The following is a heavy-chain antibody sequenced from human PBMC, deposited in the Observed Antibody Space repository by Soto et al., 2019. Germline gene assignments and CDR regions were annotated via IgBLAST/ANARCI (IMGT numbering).Heavy chain of an antibody. CDR1: GYIFVNYG. Sequence: QVHLVQSGDEVKKPGASVKVSCKASGYIFVNYGIAWVRQAPGQGLEWMGWISPYTGNTHSATKVQGRLTMTTDTSTRTADMDLGSLTSDDTAVYYCVMVDNYVTPTPQDVWGQGTTVTVSS. V-gene: IGHV1-18*01. CDR3: VMVDNYVTPTPQDV. J-gene: IGHJ6*02. CDR2: ISPYTGNT. D-gene: IGHD3-16*01.